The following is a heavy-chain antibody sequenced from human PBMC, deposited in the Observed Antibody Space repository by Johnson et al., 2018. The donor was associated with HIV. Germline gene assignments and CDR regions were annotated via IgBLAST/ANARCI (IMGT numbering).Heavy chain of an antibody. CDR1: GFTFSSYD. D-gene: IGHD6-13*01. V-gene: IGHV3-13*01. CDR2: IGTAGDT. J-gene: IGHJ3*02. Sequence: VQLVESGGGLVQPGGSLRLSCAASGFTFSSYDMHWVRQATGKGLAWVSAIGTAGDTYYPGSVKGRFTISRENAKNSLYLQMNSLRAGDTAVYYCARMMYSRGAFDIWGQGTMVTVSS. CDR3: ARMMYSRGAFDI.